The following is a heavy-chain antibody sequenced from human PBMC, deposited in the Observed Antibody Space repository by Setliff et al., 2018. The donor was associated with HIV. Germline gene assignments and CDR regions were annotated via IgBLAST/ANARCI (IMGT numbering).Heavy chain of an antibody. V-gene: IGHV3-74*01. J-gene: IGHJ6*02. CDR2: IDDDGRT. D-gene: IGHD2-8*01. Sequence: GESLKISCAGPGFTFRDYWMHWVRQAPGKGLVWVSQIDDDGRTTYADSVKGRFTISRDNAKNTLYLQMNSLRAEDTAVYYCARASGCTNGVCYAYGYYSLDVWGQGTTVTVSS. CDR1: GFTFRDYW. CDR3: ARASGCTNGVCYAYGYYSLDV.